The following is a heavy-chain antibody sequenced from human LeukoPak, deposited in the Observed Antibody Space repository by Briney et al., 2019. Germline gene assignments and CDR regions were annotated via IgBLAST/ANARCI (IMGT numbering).Heavy chain of an antibody. D-gene: IGHD1-7*01. CDR1: ADSISSGYY. V-gene: IGHV4-38-2*01. J-gene: IGHJ6*03. CDR2: IYHSGGT. Sequence: SETLSLTCAVSADSISSGYYWGWIRQPPGKGLEWIGNIYHSGGTSYNPSLKSRVTISVDTSKNQFSLKVSSVTAADTAVYYCARRTTGTTARLSYMDVWGKGTTVTVSS. CDR3: ARRTTGTTARLSYMDV.